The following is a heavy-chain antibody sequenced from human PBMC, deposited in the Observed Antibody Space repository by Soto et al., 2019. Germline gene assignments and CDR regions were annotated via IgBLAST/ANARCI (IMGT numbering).Heavy chain of an antibody. V-gene: IGHV3-33*01. J-gene: IGHJ4*02. CDR3: ARGIHYYDSSGQTIIYMDY. CDR1: GFTFSSYG. CDR2: IWYDGSNK. Sequence: QPGGSLRLSCAASGFTFSSYGMHWVRQAPGKGLEWVAVIWYDGSNKYYADSVKGRFTISRDNSKNTLYLQMNSLRAEDTAVYYCARGIHYYDSSGQTIIYMDYWGQGTLVTVSS. D-gene: IGHD3-22*01.